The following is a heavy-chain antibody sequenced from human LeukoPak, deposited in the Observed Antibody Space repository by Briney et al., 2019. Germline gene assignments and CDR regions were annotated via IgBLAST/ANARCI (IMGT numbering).Heavy chain of an antibody. CDR2: INIGGSV. D-gene: IGHD1-26*01. J-gene: IGHJ5*01. CDR3: ARVRRQVGSRWFDS. Sequence: GGSLRLSCAASGFPFTNNYMSWVRQAPGKGLEWVSVINIGGSVSYADSVKGRFTIPRDNSNSTLYLQMNSLRAEDTALYYCARVRRQVGSRWFDSWGQGTLVTVSS. V-gene: IGHV3-53*01. CDR1: GFPFTNNY.